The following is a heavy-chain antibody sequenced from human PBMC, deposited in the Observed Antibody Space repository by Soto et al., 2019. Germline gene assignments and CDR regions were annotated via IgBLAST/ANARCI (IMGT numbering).Heavy chain of an antibody. CDR2: VSHSGRT. Sequence: QVHLVKSGPGLAKPSETLSLTCTISGGSISPYSWTWIRQSPGKGLEWIGYVSHSGRTFYTPSLKSRLTMSLDTSRSQFSLRLKSVSAADTAVYYCARLLGGYDDYGGWFAPWGQGTLVTVSS. V-gene: IGHV4-59*01. D-gene: IGHD4-17*01. J-gene: IGHJ5*02. CDR3: ARLLGGYDDYGGWFAP. CDR1: GGSISPYS.